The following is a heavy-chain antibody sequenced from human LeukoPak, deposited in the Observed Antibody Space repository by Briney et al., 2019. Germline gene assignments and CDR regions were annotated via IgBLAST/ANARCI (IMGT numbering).Heavy chain of an antibody. CDR1: GFTFSSYW. J-gene: IGHJ4*02. D-gene: IGHD4-23*01. Sequence: GGSLRLSCAASGFTFSSYWMHWVRQAPGKGLVWVSHINNDESSTSYADSVRGRFTISRDNSKNTLYLQMNSLRAEDTAVYYCAKDLGLWHGGNDYWGQGTLVTVSS. CDR2: INNDESST. V-gene: IGHV3-74*01. CDR3: AKDLGLWHGGNDY.